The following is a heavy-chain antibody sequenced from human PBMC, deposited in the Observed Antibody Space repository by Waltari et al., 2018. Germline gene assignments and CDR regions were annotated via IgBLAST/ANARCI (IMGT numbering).Heavy chain of an antibody. Sequence: QVHLVQSGAEVKKPGASVKVSCKASGYTFTSYGISWVRQAPGQGLEWMGWISGYNGNTNYAQKLQGRVTMTTDTSTSTAYMELRSLRSDDTAVYYCARDVASYCSSTSCYVGDYWGQGTLVTVSS. V-gene: IGHV1-18*01. CDR3: ARDVASYCSSTSCYVGDY. J-gene: IGHJ4*02. D-gene: IGHD2-2*01. CDR2: ISGYNGNT. CDR1: GYTFTSYG.